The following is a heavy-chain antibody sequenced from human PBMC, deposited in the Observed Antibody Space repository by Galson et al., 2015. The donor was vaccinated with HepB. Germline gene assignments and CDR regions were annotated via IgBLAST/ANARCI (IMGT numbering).Heavy chain of an antibody. Sequence: SLRLSCAASAFTFSNYGMHWVRQAPGKGLEWVAFIWYDGRNKYYADSVKGRFTISRDNSKNTLYLQMNSLRAADTAVYYCVRDRPTEYYYDSYGYAYYFYYWGQGTLVTVSS. J-gene: IGHJ4*02. CDR2: IWYDGRNK. D-gene: IGHD3-22*01. CDR3: VRDRPTEYYYDSYGYAYYFYY. CDR1: AFTFSNYG. V-gene: IGHV3-30*02.